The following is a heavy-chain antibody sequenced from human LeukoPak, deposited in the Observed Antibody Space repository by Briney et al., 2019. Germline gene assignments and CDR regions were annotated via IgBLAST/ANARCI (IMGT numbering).Heavy chain of an antibody. V-gene: IGHV4-59*08. CDR2: IYYSGST. CDR3: ARHTIVFYFDY. CDR1: GGSISSYY. Sequence: SETLSLTCTVSGGSISSYYWSWIRQPPGKGLEWIGYIYYSGSTNYNPSLKSRVTISVDTSKNQFSLKLSSVTAADTAVYYCARHTIVFYFDYWGQGTLVTVSS. D-gene: IGHD3-9*01. J-gene: IGHJ4*02.